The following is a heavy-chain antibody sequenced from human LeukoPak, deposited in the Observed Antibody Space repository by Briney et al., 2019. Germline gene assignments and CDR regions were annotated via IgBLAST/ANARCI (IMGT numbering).Heavy chain of an antibody. CDR1: GYTFTSYA. J-gene: IGHJ4*02. Sequence: VSVKVSCKASGYTFTSYAMHWVRQAPGQRLEWMGWINAGNGNTKYSQKFQGRVTITRDTSASTAYMELSSLRSEDTAVYYCASSARSSGWYVLDYWGQGTLVTVSS. V-gene: IGHV1-3*01. CDR3: ASSARSSGWYVLDY. D-gene: IGHD6-19*01. CDR2: INAGNGNT.